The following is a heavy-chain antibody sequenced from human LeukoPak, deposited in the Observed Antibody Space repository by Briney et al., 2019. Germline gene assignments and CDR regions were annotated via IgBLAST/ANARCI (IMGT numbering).Heavy chain of an antibody. CDR2: ISHRGRT. D-gene: IGHD3-3*01. J-gene: IGHJ4*02. CDR1: GGSVSGYY. V-gene: IGHV4-34*01. Sequence: TSETLSLTCAVYGGSVSGYYWSWIRQPPGKGLEWIGEISHRGRTHYNPSLKGRVTMSVDTSKNQFALEVDSVIAADTAVYYCARIPLYFLEPFDYWGQGILVTVSS. CDR3: ARIPLYFLEPFDY.